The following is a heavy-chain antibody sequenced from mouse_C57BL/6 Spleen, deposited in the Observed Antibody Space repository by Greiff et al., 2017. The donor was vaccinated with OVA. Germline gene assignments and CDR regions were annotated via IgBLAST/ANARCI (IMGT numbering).Heavy chain of an antibody. J-gene: IGHJ3*01. Sequence: VQLQQPGAELVKPGASVKLSCKASGYTFTSYWMNWVKQRPGQGLEWIGMIHPDSGSTNYNEKFKSKATLTVDKSSSTAYMQLSSLTSEDSAVYYCARTYGNSYGFAYWGQGTLVTVSA. CDR1: GYTFTSYW. V-gene: IGHV1-64*01. CDR3: ARTYGNSYGFAY. D-gene: IGHD1-1*01. CDR2: IHPDSGST.